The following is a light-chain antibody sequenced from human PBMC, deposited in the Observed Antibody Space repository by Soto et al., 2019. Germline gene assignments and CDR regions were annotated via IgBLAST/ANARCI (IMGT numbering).Light chain of an antibody. V-gene: IGKV3-20*01. CDR2: GAS. CDR3: QQYASSTVA. J-gene: IGKJ1*01. Sequence: EIVLTQSPGTLSLSPGERATLSCRASQSLSISSLAWYQHKPGQAPRLLLYGASNRASGIPDKFSGGGSGTDFTLTISRLAPEDLAVYYCQQYASSTVAFGQGTKVEIK. CDR1: QSLSISS.